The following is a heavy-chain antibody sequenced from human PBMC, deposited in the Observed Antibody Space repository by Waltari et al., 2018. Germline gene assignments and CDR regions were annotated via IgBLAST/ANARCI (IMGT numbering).Heavy chain of an antibody. Sequence: QLQLQESGPGLVKPSETLSLTCTVSGGSISSSSYYWGWIRQPPGQGREWIGSIYYSGSTYYNPSLKSRVTISVDTSKNQFSLKLSSVTAADTAVYYCARHEAYSSSWWGYYYYGMDVWGQGTTVTVSS. V-gene: IGHV4-39*01. D-gene: IGHD6-13*01. CDR2: IYYSGST. CDR3: ARHEAYSSSWWGYYYYGMDV. CDR1: GGSISSSSYY. J-gene: IGHJ6*02.